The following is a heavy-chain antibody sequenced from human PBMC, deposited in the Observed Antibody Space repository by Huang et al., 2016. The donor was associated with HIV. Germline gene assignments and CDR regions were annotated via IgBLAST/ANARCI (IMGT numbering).Heavy chain of an antibody. Sequence: QVQLVESGGGVVQPGRSLRISCAASGFTFSSYGMPWVRQAPGKGLEWVAVISYDGKTKYYADSVKGLFSISIDNSKTTVYLQLNSLRVEDTAVYYCAKGGSAAAVLDFWGQGTLVTVSS. CDR2: ISYDGKTK. D-gene: IGHD6-13*01. CDR1: GFTFSSYG. V-gene: IGHV3-30*18. J-gene: IGHJ4*02. CDR3: AKGGSAAAVLDF.